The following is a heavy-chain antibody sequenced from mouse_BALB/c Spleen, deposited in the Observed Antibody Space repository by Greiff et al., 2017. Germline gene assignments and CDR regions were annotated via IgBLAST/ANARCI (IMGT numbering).Heavy chain of an antibody. CDR1: GFSLTSYG. V-gene: IGHV2-9*02. J-gene: IGHJ3*01. CDR2: IWAGGST. D-gene: IGHD2-14*01. Sequence: VKLVESGPGLVAPSQSLSITCTVSGFSLTSYGVHWVRQPPGKGLEWLGVIWAGGSTNYNSALMSRLSISKDNSKSQVFLKMNSLQTDDTAMYYCARDVRRGAWFAYWGQGTLVTLSA. CDR3: ARDVRRGAWFAY.